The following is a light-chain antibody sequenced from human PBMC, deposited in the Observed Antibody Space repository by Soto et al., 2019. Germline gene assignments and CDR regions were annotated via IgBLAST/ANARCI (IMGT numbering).Light chain of an antibody. J-gene: IGKJ1*01. V-gene: IGKV1-5*03. CDR2: KAS. CDR3: QQYNSYSRT. Sequence: DIQMTQAPSTLSASVGDRVTITCRASQSISSSLAWYQQIPGKAPKLLIYKASSLQSGVPSRFSGTGSGTEFTLTISSLQHDDFATYYCQQYNSYSRTFGQGTKVDIK. CDR1: QSISSS.